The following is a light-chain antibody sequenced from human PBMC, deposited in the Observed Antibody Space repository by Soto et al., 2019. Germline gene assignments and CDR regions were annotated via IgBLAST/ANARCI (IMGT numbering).Light chain of an antibody. Sequence: QSVLTQPPSASGTPGQRVTISCSGSSSNIGINYVYWYQQLPGTAPKLLIYSNNQRPSGVPDRFSGSKSGTSASLAISGLRSEDEADYYCAAWDDSLSGYVFGNGTKVTV. CDR1: SSNIGINY. CDR3: AAWDDSLSGYV. V-gene: IGLV1-47*02. J-gene: IGLJ1*01. CDR2: SNN.